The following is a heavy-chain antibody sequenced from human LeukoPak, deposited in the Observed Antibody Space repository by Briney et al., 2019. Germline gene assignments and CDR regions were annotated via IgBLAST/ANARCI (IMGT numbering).Heavy chain of an antibody. Sequence: GGSLRLSCAASGFTFSNYAMSWVRQAPGKGLEWVSAISGSGDNTYYADSVKGRFTISRDNSKNTLYLQMNSLRVEDTAVYYCAKDGSSADGYYYYYMDVWGKGTTVTVSS. CDR3: AKDGSSADGYYYYYMDV. CDR2: ISGSGDNT. CDR1: GFTFSNYA. D-gene: IGHD2-15*01. J-gene: IGHJ6*03. V-gene: IGHV3-23*01.